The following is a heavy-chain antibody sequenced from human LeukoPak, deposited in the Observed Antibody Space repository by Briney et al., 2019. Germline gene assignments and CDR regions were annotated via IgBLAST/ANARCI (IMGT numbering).Heavy chain of an antibody. D-gene: IGHD2-15*01. CDR1: GGSFSGYY. J-gene: IGHJ6*02. Sequence: PSETLSLTCAVYGGSFSGYYRSWIRQPPGKGLEWIGEINHSGSTNYNPSLKSRVTISVDTSKNQFSLKLSSVTAADTAVYYCARALKGYCSGGSCYPGGMDVWGQGTTVTVSS. CDR2: INHSGST. CDR3: ARALKGYCSGGSCYPGGMDV. V-gene: IGHV4-34*01.